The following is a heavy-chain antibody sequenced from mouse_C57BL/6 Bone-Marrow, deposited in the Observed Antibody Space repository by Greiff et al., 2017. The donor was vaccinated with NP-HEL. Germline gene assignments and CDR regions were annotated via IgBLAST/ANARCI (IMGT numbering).Heavy chain of an antibody. V-gene: IGHV1-15*01. CDR3: TTAQATWFAY. D-gene: IGHD3-2*02. J-gene: IGHJ3*01. CDR2: IDPETGGT. CDR1: GYTFTDYE. Sequence: QVQLQQSGAELVRPGASVTLSCKASGYTFTDYEMHWVKQTPVHGLEWIGAIDPETGGTAYNQKFKGKAILTADKSSSTAYMELRSLTSEDSAVYYCTTAQATWFAYWGQGTLVTVSA.